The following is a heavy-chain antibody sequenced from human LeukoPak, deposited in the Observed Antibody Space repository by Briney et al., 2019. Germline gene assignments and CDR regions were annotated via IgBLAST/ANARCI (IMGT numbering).Heavy chain of an antibody. J-gene: IGHJ4*02. Sequence: GGSLRLSCAASGFTFDNYAMNWVRQAPGKGLEWVSTISGGGGVTYHADSVKGRFTISRDNSKNTLYLQMNSLRSEDTAFYYCAKDIGAVGATIDYWGQGTLVTVSS. CDR3: AKDIGAVGATIDY. CDR2: ISGGGGVT. CDR1: GFTFDNYA. D-gene: IGHD1-26*01. V-gene: IGHV3-23*01.